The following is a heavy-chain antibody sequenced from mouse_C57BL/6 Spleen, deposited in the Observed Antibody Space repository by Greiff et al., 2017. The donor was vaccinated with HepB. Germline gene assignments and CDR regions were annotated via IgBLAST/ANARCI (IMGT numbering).Heavy chain of an antibody. D-gene: IGHD1-1*01. CDR2: IYPRSGNT. CDR1: GYTFTSYG. Sequence: LVESGAELARPGASVKLSCKASGYTFTSYGISWVKQRTVQGLEWIGEIYPRSGNTYYNEKFKGKATLTADKSSSTAYMELRSLTSEDSAVYVCARDYGSSHFDYGGQGTTLTVSS. CDR3: ARDYGSSHFDY. J-gene: IGHJ2*01. V-gene: IGHV1-81*01.